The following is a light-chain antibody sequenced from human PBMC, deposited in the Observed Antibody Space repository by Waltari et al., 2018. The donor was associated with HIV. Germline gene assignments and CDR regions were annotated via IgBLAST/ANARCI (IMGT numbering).Light chain of an antibody. CDR1: YSNIGTDV. Sequence: QSVLTQPPSASGTPGQRVTIPCSETYSNIGTDVVNRYQQLPGTAPKLLIYGNNHRPSGVPDRFSGSKSGTSASLAISGLQSEDEAAYYCAAWDDSLNALLFGGGTKLTVL. V-gene: IGLV1-44*01. J-gene: IGLJ2*01. CDR3: AAWDDSLNALL. CDR2: GNN.